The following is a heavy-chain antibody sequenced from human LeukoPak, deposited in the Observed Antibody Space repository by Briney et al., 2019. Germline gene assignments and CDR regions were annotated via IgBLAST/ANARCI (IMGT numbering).Heavy chain of an antibody. CDR3: ASLYSGNYYWYFDY. CDR1: GGSISSYY. V-gene: IGHV4-59*01. D-gene: IGHD1-26*01. Sequence: SETLSLTCTVSGGSISSYYWSWIRQPPGKGLEWIGYIYFSGSTNYNTSLKSRVTISVDTSKNQFSLKLSSVTAADTAVYYCASLYSGNYYWYFDYWGQGTLVTVSS. CDR2: IYFSGST. J-gene: IGHJ4*02.